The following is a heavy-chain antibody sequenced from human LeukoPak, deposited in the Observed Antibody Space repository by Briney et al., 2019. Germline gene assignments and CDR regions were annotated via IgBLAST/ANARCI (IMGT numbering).Heavy chain of an antibody. CDR1: GGSISSYY. CDR3: ARYRIGTRHFDY. J-gene: IGHJ4*02. CDR2: IDYSGST. V-gene: IGHV4-59*01. D-gene: IGHD1-7*01. Sequence: SETLSLTCTVSGGSISSYYWSWIQQPPGKGLEWIGYIDYSGSTNYNPSLRSRFTISVDTSKIQFSLKLTSVTAADTAVYFCARYRIGTRHFDYWGQGTLVTVSS.